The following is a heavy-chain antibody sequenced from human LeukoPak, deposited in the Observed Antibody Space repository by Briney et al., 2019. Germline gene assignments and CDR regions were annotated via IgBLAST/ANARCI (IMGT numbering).Heavy chain of an antibody. V-gene: IGHV3-7*01. D-gene: IGHD3-16*01. CDR1: GFTFRNYW. J-gene: IGHJ4*02. Sequence: PGGSLRLSCAASGFTFRNYWMSWVLQAPGKGLEWVANIREDGRETFYVVSVKGRFTISRDNAKNSLYLQMNSLRAEDTAVYYCARGTDGGVIAGYRFWGQGTLVTVSS. CDR3: ARGTDGGVIAGYRF. CDR2: IREDGRET.